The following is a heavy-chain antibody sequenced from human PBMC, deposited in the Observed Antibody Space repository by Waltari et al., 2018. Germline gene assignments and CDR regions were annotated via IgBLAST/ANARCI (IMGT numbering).Heavy chain of an antibody. CDR1: GGSISSHY. Sequence: QVQLQESGPGLVKPSETLSLTCTVSGGSISSHYWSWIRQPPGKGLEWIGYIDYSGSTNYNPSLKSRVTISVDTSKNQFSLKLSSVTAADTAVYYCAGEIGSSWYYWGQGTLVTVSS. V-gene: IGHV4-59*11. CDR3: AGEIGSSWYY. D-gene: IGHD6-13*01. CDR2: IDYSGST. J-gene: IGHJ4*02.